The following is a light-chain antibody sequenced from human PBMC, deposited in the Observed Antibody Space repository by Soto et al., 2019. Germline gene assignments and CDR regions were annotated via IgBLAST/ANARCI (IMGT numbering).Light chain of an antibody. CDR3: QQANSFPPT. J-gene: IGKJ1*01. V-gene: IGKV1-12*01. Sequence: DIQMTQSPSSVSASVGDRVTITCRASQGINSWLAWYQQKPRKAPKLLIYAASSLQSGVPSRFSGSRSGTDFTLTIGSLQPEDFVTYYCQQANSFPPTFGQGTKVEIK. CDR1: QGINSW. CDR2: AAS.